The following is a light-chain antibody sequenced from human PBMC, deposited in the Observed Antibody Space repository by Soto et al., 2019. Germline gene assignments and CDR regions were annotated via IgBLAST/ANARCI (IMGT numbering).Light chain of an antibody. CDR2: EVS. V-gene: IGLV2-18*02. J-gene: IGLJ1*01. CDR3: NSYTSSSTYV. Sequence: QSVLTQPPSVSGSPGQSVSLSCTDTSSDVGSYNRVSWYQQPPGTAPKLMIYEVSNRPSGVPDRFSGSKSGNTASLTISGLQAEDEADYYCNSYTSSSTYVFGTGTKVTVL. CDR1: SSDVGSYNR.